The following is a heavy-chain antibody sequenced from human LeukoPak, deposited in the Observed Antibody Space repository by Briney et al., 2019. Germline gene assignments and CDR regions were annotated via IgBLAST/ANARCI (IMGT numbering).Heavy chain of an antibody. D-gene: IGHD3-22*01. CDR3: AKDRYYYDSSDDY. Sequence: GGSLRLSCAASGFTFSSYAMSWVRQAPGKGLEWVSAISGSGGSTNYADSVKGRFTISRDNSENTLYLQMNSLRAEDTAVYYCAKDRYYYDSSDDYWGQGTLVTVSS. CDR1: GFTFSSYA. CDR2: ISGSGGST. J-gene: IGHJ4*02. V-gene: IGHV3-23*01.